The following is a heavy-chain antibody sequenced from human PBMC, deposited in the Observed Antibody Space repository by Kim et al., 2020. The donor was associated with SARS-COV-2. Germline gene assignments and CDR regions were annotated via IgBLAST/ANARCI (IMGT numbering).Heavy chain of an antibody. CDR3: ARDPLLTLLGVFDY. D-gene: IGHD3-16*01. J-gene: IGHJ4*02. V-gene: IGHV3-33*01. Sequence: ADSVKGRFTISRDNSKNTLYLQMNSLRAEDTAVYYCARDPLLTLLGVFDYWGQGTLVTVSS.